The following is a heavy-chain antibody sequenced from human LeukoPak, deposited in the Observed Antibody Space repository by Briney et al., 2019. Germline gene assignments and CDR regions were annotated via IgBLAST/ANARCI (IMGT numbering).Heavy chain of an antibody. CDR1: GGTFSSYA. Sequence: GASVKVSCKASGGTFSSYAISWVRQAPGQGLEWMGRIIPILGIANYAQKFQGRVTMTRDTSISTAYMELSRLRSDDTAVYYCARESSLYYFDYWGQGTLVTVSS. CDR3: ARESSLYYFDY. CDR2: IIPILGIA. J-gene: IGHJ4*02. V-gene: IGHV1-69*04. D-gene: IGHD2-2*01.